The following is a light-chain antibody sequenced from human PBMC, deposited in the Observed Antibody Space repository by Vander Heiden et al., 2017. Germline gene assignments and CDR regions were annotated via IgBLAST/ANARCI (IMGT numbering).Light chain of an antibody. CDR1: QSVSSY. CDR2: DAS. J-gene: IGKJ5*01. V-gene: IGKV3-11*01. CDR3: QQRSNWPPIT. Sequence: EIVLTQSPATLSLSPGESATLSYTASQSVSSYLAWYQQQPGQDPRLLIYDASNRATGIPARFSGSGSGTDFTLTISSLEPEDVAVYYCQQRSNWPPITFGQGTRLEIK.